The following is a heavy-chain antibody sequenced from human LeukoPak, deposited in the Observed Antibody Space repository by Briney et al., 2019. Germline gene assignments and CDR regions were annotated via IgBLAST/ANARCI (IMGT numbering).Heavy chain of an antibody. J-gene: IGHJ4*02. V-gene: IGHV4-30-4*08. CDR1: SGSISSGDYY. Sequence: SQTLSLTCTVSSGSISSGDYYWSWIRQPPGKGLEWIGYIYYSGSTYYNPSLKSRVTISVDTSKNQFSLKLSSVTAVDTAVYYCARTETGYGSGSYYSNSLFYFDYWGQGTLVTVSS. D-gene: IGHD3-10*01. CDR3: ARTETGYGSGSYYSNSLFYFDY. CDR2: IYYSGST.